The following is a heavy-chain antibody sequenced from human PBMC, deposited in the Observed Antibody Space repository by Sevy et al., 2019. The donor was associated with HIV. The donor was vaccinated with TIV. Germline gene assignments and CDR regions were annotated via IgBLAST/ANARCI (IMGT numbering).Heavy chain of an antibody. J-gene: IGHJ4*02. CDR1: GFTFSSYA. CDR3: AKASLMTTVVTPICDY. V-gene: IGHV3-23*01. CDR2: LSGSGGST. Sequence: GGSLRLSCAASGFTFSSYAMSWVRRAPGKGLEWVSVLSGSGGSTYYADSVKGRFTISRDNSKNTLYLQMNSLRAEDTAVYYCAKASLMTTVVTPICDYWGQGTLVTVSS. D-gene: IGHD4-17*01.